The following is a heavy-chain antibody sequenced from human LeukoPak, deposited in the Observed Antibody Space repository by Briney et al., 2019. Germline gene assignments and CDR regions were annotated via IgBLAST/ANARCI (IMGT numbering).Heavy chain of an antibody. J-gene: IGHJ5*02. Sequence: SVKVSCKASGGTFSSYAVSWVRQAPGQGLEWMGRIIPIFGTANYAQKFQGRVTITTDESTSTAYMELSSLRSEDTAVYYCARDRTGTTSRRWFDPWGQGTLVTVSS. CDR2: IIPIFGTA. CDR1: GGTFSSYA. V-gene: IGHV1-69*05. D-gene: IGHD1-1*01. CDR3: ARDRTGTTSRRWFDP.